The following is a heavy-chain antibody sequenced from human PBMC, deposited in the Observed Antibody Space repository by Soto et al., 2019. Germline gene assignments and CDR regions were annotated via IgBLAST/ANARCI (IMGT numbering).Heavy chain of an antibody. CDR1: GFTFSSYA. J-gene: IGHJ4*02. CDR3: AKDLGTAEF. CDR2: ISGSGGST. D-gene: IGHD2-21*02. V-gene: IGHV3-23*01. Sequence: AGTLSLSCAASGFTFSSYAMSWVRQAPGKGLEWVSAISGSGGSTYYADSVKGRFTISRDNSKNTLYLQMNSLRPEETAVYYCAKDLGTAEFWGQGTLVTVSS.